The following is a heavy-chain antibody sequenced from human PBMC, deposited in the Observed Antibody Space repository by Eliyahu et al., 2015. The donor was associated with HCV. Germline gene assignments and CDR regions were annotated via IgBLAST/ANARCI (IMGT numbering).Heavy chain of an antibody. Sequence: EVQLVESGGGLVQPGGSLKLSCAASGLTFSGSAXHWVRQASGKGLEGVGHIRIKAHSYATGYAASVKGRFTISRDDSKNTAYLQMNSLKTEDTAMYYCFSFPENYFDSGGQFNYWGQGTLVTVSS. CDR2: IRIKAHSYAT. J-gene: IGHJ4*02. D-gene: IGHD3-22*01. V-gene: IGHV3-73*01. CDR1: GLTFSGSA. CDR3: FSFPENYFDSGGQFNY.